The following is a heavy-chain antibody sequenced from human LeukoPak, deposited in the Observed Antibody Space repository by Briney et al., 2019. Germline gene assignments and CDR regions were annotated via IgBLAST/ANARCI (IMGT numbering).Heavy chain of an antibody. CDR1: GCTFSSYA. CDR3: ATYYYDSSEEYFQH. V-gene: IGHV1-69*06. J-gene: IGHJ1*01. D-gene: IGHD3-22*01. CDR2: IIPIFGTA. Sequence: SVKASCKASGCTFSSYAISWVRQAPGQGLEWMGRIIPIFGTANYAQKFQGRVTITADKSTSTAYMELSSLRSEDTAVYYCATYYYDSSEEYFQHWGQGTLVTVSS.